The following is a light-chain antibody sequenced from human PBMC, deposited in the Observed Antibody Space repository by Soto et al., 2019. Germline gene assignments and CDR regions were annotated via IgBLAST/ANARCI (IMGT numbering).Light chain of an antibody. CDR1: SSDVGGYDY. Sequence: QSVLTQPASVSGSPGRSITISCTGTSSDVGGYDYVSWYQQYPGTAPKLMIFEVSNRPSGVSNRFSGSKSGNTASLTISGLQAEDEADYYCSSYIGTSTIYVLGTGTKVTVL. CDR2: EVS. J-gene: IGLJ1*01. CDR3: SSYIGTSTIYV. V-gene: IGLV2-14*01.